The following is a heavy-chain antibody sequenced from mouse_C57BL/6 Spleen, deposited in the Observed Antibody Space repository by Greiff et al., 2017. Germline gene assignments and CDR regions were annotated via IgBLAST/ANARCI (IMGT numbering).Heavy chain of an antibody. J-gene: IGHJ3*01. CDR2: INPGRGGT. CDR1: GYAFTNYL. Sequence: QVQLQQSGAELVRPGTSVKVSCKASGYAFTNYLIEWVKQRPGQGLEWIGVINPGRGGTNYNAKFKGKATLTADKSASTAYMMLSSLTSEDSAVYFCARPVYYDYDGGFAYWGQGTLVTVSA. V-gene: IGHV1-54*01. CDR3: ARPVYYDYDGGFAY. D-gene: IGHD2-4*01.